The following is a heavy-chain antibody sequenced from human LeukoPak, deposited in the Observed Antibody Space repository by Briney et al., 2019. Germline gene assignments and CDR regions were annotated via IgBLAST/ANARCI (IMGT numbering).Heavy chain of an antibody. CDR1: GFTFSSYA. J-gene: IGHJ6*02. D-gene: IGHD2-2*01. Sequence: GGSLRLSCAGSGFTFSSYAMSWVRQAPGKGLEWVSGISGSGGSTYYADSVKGRFTTSRDNSKNTLYLQMNSLRAEDTAVYYCAKTRSTLYYNGMDVWGQGTTVTVSS. CDR3: AKTRSTLYYNGMDV. V-gene: IGHV3-23*01. CDR2: ISGSGGST.